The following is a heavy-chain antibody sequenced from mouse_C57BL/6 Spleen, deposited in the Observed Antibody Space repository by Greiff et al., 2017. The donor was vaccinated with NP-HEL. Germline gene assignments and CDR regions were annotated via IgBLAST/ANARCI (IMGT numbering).Heavy chain of an antibody. CDR2: ISSGSSTI. CDR1: GFTFSDYG. Sequence: EVQLVESGGGLVKPGGSLKLSCAASGFTFSDYGMHWVRQAPEKGLEWVAYISSGSSTIYYADTVKGRFTNSRDNAKNTLFLQMTSLRAEDTAMYYCASLYDYEAYWGQGTLVTVSA. D-gene: IGHD2-4*01. J-gene: IGHJ3*01. V-gene: IGHV5-17*01. CDR3: ASLYDYEAY.